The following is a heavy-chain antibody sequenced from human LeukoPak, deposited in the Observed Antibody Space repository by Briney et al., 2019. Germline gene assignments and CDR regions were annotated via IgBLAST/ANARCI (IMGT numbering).Heavy chain of an antibody. J-gene: IGHJ5*02. CDR1: GYTFTSYY. Sequence: ASVKVSCKASGYTFTSYYMHWVRHAPGQGLEWMGMINPSGGSTSYAQKFQGRGTMTRDASTSTVYMELSSLRSEDTAVYYCAREILRYPNWFDPWGQGTLVTVSS. CDR3: AREILRYPNWFDP. D-gene: IGHD3-9*01. CDR2: INPSGGST. V-gene: IGHV1-46*01.